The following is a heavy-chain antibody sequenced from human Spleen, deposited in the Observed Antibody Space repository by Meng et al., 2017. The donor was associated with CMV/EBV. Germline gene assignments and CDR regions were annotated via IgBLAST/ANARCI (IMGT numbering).Heavy chain of an antibody. V-gene: IGHV3-30-3*01. CDR2: ISYDGSNK. D-gene: IGHD6-13*01. J-gene: IGHJ6*02. CDR3: ARDAAGTARHYYYYYGMDV. Sequence: GGSLRLSCTASGFNLNSYSLNWFRQAPGKGLEWVAVISYDGSNKYYADSVKGRFTISRDNSKNTLYLQMNSLRAEDTAVYYCARDAAGTARHYYYYYGMDVWGQGTTVTVSS. CDR1: GFNLNSYS.